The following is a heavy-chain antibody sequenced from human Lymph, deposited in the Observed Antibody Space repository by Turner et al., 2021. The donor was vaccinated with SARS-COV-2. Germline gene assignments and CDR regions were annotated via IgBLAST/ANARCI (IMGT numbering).Heavy chain of an antibody. CDR3: ARREWGGSLGHIDY. J-gene: IGHJ4*02. V-gene: IGHV5-51*03. Sequence: EVQLVQSGAEVNMPGESLKISYRPSGYSFTTYWIGWVRQMPGKGLEWMGIIYPGDSDTRYSPSFQGQVTISADKSISTAYLQWSSLKASDTAMYYCARREWGGSLGHIDYWGQGTLVTVSS. CDR2: IYPGDSDT. CDR1: GYSFTTYW. D-gene: IGHD3-3*01.